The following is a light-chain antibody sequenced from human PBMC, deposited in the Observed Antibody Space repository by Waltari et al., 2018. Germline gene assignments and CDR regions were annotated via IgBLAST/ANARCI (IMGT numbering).Light chain of an antibody. CDR1: HSNIGRSF. CDR2: DET. V-gene: IGLV1-51*01. CDR3: AAWDRSLRAWV. J-gene: IGLJ3*02. Sequence: QSVLTQPPSVSAAPGQRVTISCSGSHSNIGRSFLSWFQQVPGTAPRLLIYDETQRPSGVSGRFSGSKSGTSASLAISGLQSGDEADYYCAAWDRSLRAWVFGGGTRLTVL.